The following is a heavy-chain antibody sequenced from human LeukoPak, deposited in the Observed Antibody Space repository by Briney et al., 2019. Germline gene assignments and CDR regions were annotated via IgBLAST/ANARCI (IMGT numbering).Heavy chain of an antibody. J-gene: IGHJ3*02. CDR1: GYTFTSYY. CDR3: AREIAVAGRRGAFDI. CDR2: TNPNSGGT. Sequence: ASVKVSCKASGYTFTSYYMHWVRQAPGQGLEWMGWTNPNSGGTNYAQKFQGRVTMTRDTSISTAYMELSRLRSDDTAVYYCAREIAVAGRRGAFDIWGQGTMVTVSS. D-gene: IGHD6-19*01. V-gene: IGHV1-2*02.